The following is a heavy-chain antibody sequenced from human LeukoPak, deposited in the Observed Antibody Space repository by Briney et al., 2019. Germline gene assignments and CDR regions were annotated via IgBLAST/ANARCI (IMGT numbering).Heavy chain of an antibody. CDR3: AREARATFDN. D-gene: IGHD5-12*01. CDR2: IKQDGSEK. V-gene: IGHV3-7*01. J-gene: IGHJ4*02. Sequence: GGSLRLSCAASGFSFSNYWMSWVRQAPVKGLEWVASIKQDGSEKHYVDSVKGRFTISKDNAKNALYLQMSSLRAEDTAVYYCAREARATFDNWGQGTVVTVSS. CDR1: GFSFSNYW.